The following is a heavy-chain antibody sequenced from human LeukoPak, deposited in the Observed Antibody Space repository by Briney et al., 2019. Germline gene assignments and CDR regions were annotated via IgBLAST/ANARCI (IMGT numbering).Heavy chain of an antibody. CDR1: GDSVSSNSAA. D-gene: IGHD6-19*01. CDR3: ASESASIGWYADY. V-gene: IGHV6-1*01. J-gene: IGHJ4*02. CDR2: TYYRSKWYN. Sequence: SQTLSLNCAISGDSVSSNSAAWNWVRRSPSRGLEWLGRTYYRSKWYNDYAVSVKSRITINPDTSKNQFSLQLNSVTPEDTAVYYCASESASIGWYADYWGQGTLVTVSS.